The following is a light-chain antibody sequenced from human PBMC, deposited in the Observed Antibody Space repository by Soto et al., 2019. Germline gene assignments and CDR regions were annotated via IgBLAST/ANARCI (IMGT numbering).Light chain of an antibody. V-gene: IGLV1-44*01. CDR1: SSNVGGHT. Sequence: QAVVTQPPSASGTPGQTVTISCSGSSSNVGGHTVDWYQQVPGAAPKLLIYRTTQRPSGVPDRFSGSKSDTSASLAISGLQSEDEADYYCAAWDDSLNVPVFGGGTKVTVL. J-gene: IGLJ2*01. CDR3: AAWDDSLNVPV. CDR2: RTT.